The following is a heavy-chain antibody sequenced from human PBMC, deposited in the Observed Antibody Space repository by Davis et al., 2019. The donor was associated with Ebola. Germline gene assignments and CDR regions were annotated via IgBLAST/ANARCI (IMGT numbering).Heavy chain of an antibody. J-gene: IGHJ6*04. D-gene: IGHD5-18*01. CDR3: ARGDTAMVFYYYYGMDV. CDR2: IYYSGST. Sequence: SWVRQAPGKGLEWIGYIYYSGSTYYNPSLKSRVTISVDTSKNQFSLKLSSVTAADTAVYYCARGDTAMVFYYYYGMDVWGKGTTVTVSS. V-gene: IGHV4-30-4*01.